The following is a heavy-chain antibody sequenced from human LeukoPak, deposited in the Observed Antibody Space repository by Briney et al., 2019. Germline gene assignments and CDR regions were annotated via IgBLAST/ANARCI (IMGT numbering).Heavy chain of an antibody. V-gene: IGHV3-30*03. CDR3: ASSTVIYYFDY. D-gene: IGHD4-11*01. CDR2: ISFDGKIS. CDR1: GFIFNRYG. Sequence: PGRSLRLSCAASGFIFNRYGMHWVRQAPGKGLEWVAVISFDGKISYYADSVKGRFTISRDNSKNTLYLQMNSLRAEDTAVYYCASSTVIYYFDYWGQGTLVTVSS. J-gene: IGHJ4*02.